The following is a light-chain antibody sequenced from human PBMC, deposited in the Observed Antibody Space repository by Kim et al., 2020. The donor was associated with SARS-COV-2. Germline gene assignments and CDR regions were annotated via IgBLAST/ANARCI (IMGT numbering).Light chain of an antibody. J-gene: IGKJ1*01. CDR1: GDVRGD. CDR3: QQYHSRPPWM. CDR2: DAS. V-gene: IGKV3-15*01. Sequence: SPGDRATLSCRTSGDVRGDLAWYQQRPRQAPRLLIYDASTRATDIPARITGSGSGTEVTPTITNLQSEDFSIYYCQQYHSRPPWMFGQGTKVDIK.